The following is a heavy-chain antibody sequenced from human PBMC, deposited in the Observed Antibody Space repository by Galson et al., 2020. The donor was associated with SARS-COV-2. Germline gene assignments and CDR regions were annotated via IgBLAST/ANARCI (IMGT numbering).Heavy chain of an antibody. CDR2: ISSSSSTI. Sequence: GGSLRLSCAASGFTFSSYSMNWVRQAPGKGLEWVSYISSSSSTIYYADSVKGRFTISRDNAKNSLYLQMNSLRAEDTAVYYCARGPMIVVVSHFDHRGQGTVVRVS. CDR1: GFTFSSYS. D-gene: IGHD3-22*01. J-gene: IGHJ4*02. V-gene: IGHV3-48*01. CDR3: ARGPMIVVVSHFDH.